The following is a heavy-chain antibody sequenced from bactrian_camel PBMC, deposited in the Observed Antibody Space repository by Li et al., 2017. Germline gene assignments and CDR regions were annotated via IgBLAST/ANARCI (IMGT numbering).Heavy chain of an antibody. CDR2: IDGDGEAT. CDR3: AAVNRRYTRYTPLTKDEYKY. V-gene: IGHV3S6*01. D-gene: IGHD2*01. J-gene: IGHJ4*01. Sequence: HVQLVESGGGAVEAGGSLRLTCVLPKYTASRYCMAWFRQVVGSEREGVALIDGDGEATYSESVKGRFTVSKDNAKNTLYLLMNSLKPEDTAMYHCAAVNRRYTRYTPLTKDEYKYWGRGTQVTVS. CDR1: KYTASRYC.